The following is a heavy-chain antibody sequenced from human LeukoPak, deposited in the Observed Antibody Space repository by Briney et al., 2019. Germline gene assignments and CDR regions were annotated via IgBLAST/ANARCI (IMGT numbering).Heavy chain of an antibody. CDR2: ISSSGSTI. Sequence: GGSLRLSCAASGFTFSDSYMSWIRQAPGKGLEWVSYISSSGSTIYYADSVKGRFTISRDNAKNSLYLQMNSLRAEDTAAYYCARDRIVGVRGDFDYWGQGTLVTVSS. V-gene: IGHV3-11*04. D-gene: IGHD1-26*01. J-gene: IGHJ4*02. CDR1: GFTFSDSY. CDR3: ARDRIVGVRGDFDY.